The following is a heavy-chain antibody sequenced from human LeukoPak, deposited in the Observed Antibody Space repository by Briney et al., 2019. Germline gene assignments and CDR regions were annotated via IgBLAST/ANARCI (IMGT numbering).Heavy chain of an antibody. CDR3: ASYLVEQQLVLDY. J-gene: IGHJ4*02. Sequence: GASVTVSCTASGYSFTSYGISWVRQAPGQGLEWMGWISVYNGNTNYAQKLQGRVTMTTDTSTSTAYMELRSLRSDDTAVYYCASYLVEQQLVLDYWGQGTLVTVSS. D-gene: IGHD6-13*01. V-gene: IGHV1-18*01. CDR1: GYSFTSYG. CDR2: ISVYNGNT.